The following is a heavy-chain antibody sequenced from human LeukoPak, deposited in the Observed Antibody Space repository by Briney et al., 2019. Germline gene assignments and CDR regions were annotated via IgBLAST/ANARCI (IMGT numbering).Heavy chain of an antibody. V-gene: IGHV4-59*01. CDR3: ARMYSGTSYYFDY. CDR1: GVSISTYY. D-gene: IGHD1-26*01. J-gene: IGHJ4*02. CDR2: FSYSGST. Sequence: SETLSLTCSVSGVSISTYYWIWIRQPPAKGLEWMGFFSYSGSTKYNPSLKSRVTMSVDTSNNQFSLKLNSVTAADTAVYYCARMYSGTSYYFDYWGQGTLVTVSS.